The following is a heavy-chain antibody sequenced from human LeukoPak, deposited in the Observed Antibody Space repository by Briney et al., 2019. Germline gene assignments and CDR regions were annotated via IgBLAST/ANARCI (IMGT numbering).Heavy chain of an antibody. CDR3: TKAGLRGDDSHAKLSDY. V-gene: IGHV3-23*01. D-gene: IGHD2-21*01. CDR2: ISDSGYYT. J-gene: IGHJ4*02. CDR1: GFTFSSYA. Sequence: GGSLRLSCAASGFTFSSYAMSWVRPAPGKGLEWVSTISDSGYYTYYADSVKGRFTISRDNSKNTLHLQMNSLRGEDTAVYYCTKAGLRGDDSHAKLSDYWGQGTLVTVSS.